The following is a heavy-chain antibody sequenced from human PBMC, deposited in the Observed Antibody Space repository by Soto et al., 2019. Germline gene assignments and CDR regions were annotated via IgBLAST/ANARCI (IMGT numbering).Heavy chain of an antibody. V-gene: IGHV1-2*04. D-gene: IGHD3-10*01. Sequence: ASVKVSCKASGYTFTGYYMHWVRQAPGQGLEWMGWINPDSGGTNYAQKFQGWVTMTRDTSISTAYMELSRLRSDDTAVYYCARGGSLWFGELSAYYYGMDVWGQGTTVTVSS. J-gene: IGHJ6*02. CDR1: GYTFTGYY. CDR2: INPDSGGT. CDR3: ARGGSLWFGELSAYYYGMDV.